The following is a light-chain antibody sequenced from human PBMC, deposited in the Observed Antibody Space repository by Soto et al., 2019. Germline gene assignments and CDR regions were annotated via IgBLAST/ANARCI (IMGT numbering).Light chain of an antibody. Sequence: PGERATLSCRASQSVSSSYLAWYQQKPGQAPRLLIYGASSRATGIPDRFSGSGSGTDFTLTISRLEPEDFAVYYCQQYGSSPLTFGPGTKVDIK. CDR3: QQYGSSPLT. CDR1: QSVSSSY. V-gene: IGKV3-20*01. J-gene: IGKJ3*01. CDR2: GAS.